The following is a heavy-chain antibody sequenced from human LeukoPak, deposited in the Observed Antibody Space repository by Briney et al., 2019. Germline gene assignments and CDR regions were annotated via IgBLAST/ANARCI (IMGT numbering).Heavy chain of an antibody. Sequence: SETLSLTCSVSDGSISSGYYYWSWIRQPPGKGLEWIGYIYYSGSTNYNPSLKSRVTISVDTSKNQFSLKLSSVTAADTAVYYCARMYYDYVWGSYRFDYWGQGTLVTVSS. CDR1: DGSISSGYYY. D-gene: IGHD3-16*02. V-gene: IGHV4-61*01. CDR2: IYYSGST. CDR3: ARMYYDYVWGSYRFDY. J-gene: IGHJ4*02.